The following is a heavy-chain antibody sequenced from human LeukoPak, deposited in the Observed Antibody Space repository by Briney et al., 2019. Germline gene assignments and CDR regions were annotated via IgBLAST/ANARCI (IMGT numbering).Heavy chain of an antibody. CDR2: IKRDGSEK. CDR3: ARTRLRYFDWLLYDALDI. J-gene: IGHJ3*02. Sequence: GGSLRLSCAASGFTFSSYWMSWVRQAPGKGLEWVANIKRDGSEKYYVDSVKGRFTISRDNAKNSLYLQMNSLRAEDTAVYYCARTRLRYFDWLLYDALDIWGQGTMVTVSS. CDR1: GFTFSSYW. D-gene: IGHD3-9*01. V-gene: IGHV3-7*01.